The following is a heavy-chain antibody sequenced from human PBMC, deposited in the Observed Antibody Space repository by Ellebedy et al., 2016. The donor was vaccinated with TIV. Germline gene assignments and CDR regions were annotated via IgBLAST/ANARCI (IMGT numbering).Heavy chain of an antibody. J-gene: IGHJ3*02. Sequence: GGSLRLSXAASGFTFSSYAMSWVRQAPGKGLEWVSAISGSGGSTYYADSVKGRFTISRDNSKNTLYLQMNSLRAEDTAVYYCARGWGDGYKPDDAFDIWGQGTMVTVSS. CDR1: GFTFSSYA. D-gene: IGHD5-24*01. CDR3: ARGWGDGYKPDDAFDI. V-gene: IGHV3-23*01. CDR2: ISGSGGST.